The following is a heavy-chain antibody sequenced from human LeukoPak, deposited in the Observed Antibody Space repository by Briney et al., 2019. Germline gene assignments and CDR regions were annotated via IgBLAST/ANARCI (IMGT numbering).Heavy chain of an antibody. CDR3: AKGESHPKYYFDY. CDR1: GFTFSGYA. J-gene: IGHJ4*02. Sequence: GGSLRLSCAASGFTFSGYAMSWVRQAPGKGLEWVSAISGNGDITYYADSVKGRFTISRDNSKNTLYLQMDSLRAEDTAVYYCAKGESHPKYYFDYWGQGTLVTVSS. D-gene: IGHD3-10*01. V-gene: IGHV3-23*01. CDR2: ISGNGDIT.